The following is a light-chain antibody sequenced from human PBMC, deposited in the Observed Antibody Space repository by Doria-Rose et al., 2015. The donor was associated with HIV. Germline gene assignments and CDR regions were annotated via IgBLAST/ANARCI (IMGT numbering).Light chain of an antibody. CDR2: TTT. Sequence: DIRLTQSPSSLSASVGDRVTITCRASQDISNYLAWYQQKPGKSPRLLIYTTTTLQSGVPSRFSGSGSGRNFTLSISSLQPEDVATYFCQKYNTAPPTFGQGTKVESK. V-gene: IGKV1-27*01. CDR3: QKYNTAPPT. J-gene: IGKJ1*01. CDR1: QDISNY.